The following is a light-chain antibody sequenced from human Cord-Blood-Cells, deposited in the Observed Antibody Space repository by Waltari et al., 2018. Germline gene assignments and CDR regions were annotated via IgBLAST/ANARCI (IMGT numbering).Light chain of an antibody. CDR3: QQRSNWPLT. CDR1: QSVSSY. V-gene: IGKV3-11*01. J-gene: IGKJ4*01. Sequence: EIVLTQSTATLPLSPGERATLSCRASQSVSSYLAWYQQKPGQAPRLLIYDASNRATGIPARFSGSGSGTDFTPTISSLEPEDFAVYYWQQRSNWPLTFGGGTKVEIK. CDR2: DAS.